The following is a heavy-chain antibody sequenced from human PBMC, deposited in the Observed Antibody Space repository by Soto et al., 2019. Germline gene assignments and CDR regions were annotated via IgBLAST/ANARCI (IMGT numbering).Heavy chain of an antibody. V-gene: IGHV1-69*12. J-gene: IGHJ4*02. CDR2: IIPIFGTA. Sequence: QVQVVQSGAEVKKPGFSVKVSCKASGGTFSSYAISWVRQAPGRGLEWMGGIIPIFGTANYAQKFQGRVTFTADESTSTAYMELSSLRSEDTAVYYCARAAGSGYPHFDYWGQGTLVTVSS. D-gene: IGHD3-22*01. CDR3: ARAAGSGYPHFDY. CDR1: GGTFSSYA.